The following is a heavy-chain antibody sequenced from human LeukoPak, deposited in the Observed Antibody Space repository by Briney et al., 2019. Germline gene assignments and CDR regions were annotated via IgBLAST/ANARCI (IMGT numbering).Heavy chain of an antibody. CDR3: ASGYSYGYNALDY. V-gene: IGHV4-34*01. D-gene: IGHD5-18*01. CDR1: GGSFSGYY. Sequence: KPSETLSLTCAVYGGSFSGYYWNWILQPPGKGLEWIGEINHSGSTNYNPSLKSRVTISVDTSKNQFSLKLSSVTAADTAVYYCASGYSYGYNALDYWGQGTLVTVSS. CDR2: INHSGST. J-gene: IGHJ4*02.